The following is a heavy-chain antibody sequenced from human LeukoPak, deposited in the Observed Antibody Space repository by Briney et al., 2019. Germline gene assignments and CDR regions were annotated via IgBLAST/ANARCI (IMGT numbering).Heavy chain of an antibody. CDR1: GFTFSNYG. V-gene: IGHV3-30*18. J-gene: IGHJ4*02. CDR2: IYYDGSNQ. CDR3: AKGGNIAAAGTKDY. D-gene: IGHD6-13*01. Sequence: GGSLRLSCAASGFTFSNYGIHWVRKAPGKGLEWVAVIYYDGSNQYYVDSVKGRFTVSRDNAKNTLYLQMDSLRAEDTAVYYCAKGGNIAAAGTKDYWGQGTLVTVSS.